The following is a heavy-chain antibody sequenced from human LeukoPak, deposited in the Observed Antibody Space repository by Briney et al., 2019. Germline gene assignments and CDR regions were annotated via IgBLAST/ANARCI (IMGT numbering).Heavy chain of an antibody. D-gene: IGHD3/OR15-3a*01. Sequence: PSETLSLTCTVSGGSISSTTYYWGRIRQPPGKGLEWIGNIYYSGSTYYNPSLKSRVTISLHTSKNQFSLKLSSVTAADTAVYYCARHRRHFDFSTGYYAGPFDIWGQGTMVTVSS. CDR1: GGSISSTTYY. CDR2: IYYSGST. J-gene: IGHJ3*02. CDR3: ARHRRHFDFSTGYYAGPFDI. V-gene: IGHV4-39*01.